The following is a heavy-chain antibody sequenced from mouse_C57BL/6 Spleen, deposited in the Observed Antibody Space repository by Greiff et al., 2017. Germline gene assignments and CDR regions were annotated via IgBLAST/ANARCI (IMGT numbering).Heavy chain of an antibody. CDR3: ARDYIAY. D-gene: IGHD2-12*01. Sequence: EVKLMESGPELVKPGASVKISCKASGYSFTGYYMNWVKQSPEKSLEWIGEINPSTGGTTYNQKFKAKATLTVDKSSSTVYMQLKSLTSEDSAVYYCARDYIAYWGQGTLVTVSA. J-gene: IGHJ3*01. CDR1: GYSFTGYY. CDR2: INPSTGGT. V-gene: IGHV1-42*01.